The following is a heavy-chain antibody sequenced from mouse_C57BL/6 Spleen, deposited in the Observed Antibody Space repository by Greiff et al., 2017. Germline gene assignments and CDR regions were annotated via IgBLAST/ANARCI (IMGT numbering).Heavy chain of an antibody. J-gene: IGHJ4*01. Sequence: EVQLQESGPGLVKPSQSLSLTCSVTGYSITSGYYWNWIRQFPGNKLEWMGYISYDGSNNYNPSLKNRISITRDTAKNQFFLKLNSVTTEDTATYYCAREGWLLTYYAMDYWGQGTSGTVSS. V-gene: IGHV3-6*01. CDR1: GYSITSGYY. CDR3: AREGWLLTYYAMDY. D-gene: IGHD2-3*01. CDR2: ISYDGSN.